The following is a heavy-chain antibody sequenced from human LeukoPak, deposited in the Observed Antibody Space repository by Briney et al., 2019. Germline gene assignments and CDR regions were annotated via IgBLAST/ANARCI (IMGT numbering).Heavy chain of an antibody. CDR1: GYTFTGYY. V-gene: IGHV1-2*02. D-gene: IGHD3-22*01. CDR2: INPNSGGT. Sequence: GASVKVSCKASGYTFTGYYMHWVRQAPGQGLEWMGWINPNSGGTNYAQKFQGRVTMTRDTSISTAYMELSRLRSDDTAVYYCARDRAYYDSSGPTWGVWGKGTTVTVSS. CDR3: ARDRAYYDSSGPTWGV. J-gene: IGHJ6*04.